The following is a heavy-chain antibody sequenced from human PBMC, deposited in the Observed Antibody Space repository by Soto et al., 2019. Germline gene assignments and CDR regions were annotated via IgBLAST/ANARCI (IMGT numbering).Heavy chain of an antibody. CDR2: IFSNDEK. J-gene: IGHJ6*02. Sequence: QVTLKDTGPVLAKPTETLTLTCTASGFSLSNARMGVSWIRQPPGKALEWLAHIFSNDEKSYSTSLKSRLTISKYTSKSQVVLTMTNMDRVDTATYYCARTRLTNYYYYGMDVWGQGTTVTVSS. CDR1: GFSLSNARMG. CDR3: ARTRLTNYYYYGMDV. V-gene: IGHV2-26*01.